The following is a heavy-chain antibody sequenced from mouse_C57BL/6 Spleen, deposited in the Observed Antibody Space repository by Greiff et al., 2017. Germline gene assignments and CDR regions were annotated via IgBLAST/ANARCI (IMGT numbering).Heavy chain of an antibody. CDR3: ARSTDEFAY. CDR1: GYAFSSYW. J-gene: IGHJ3*01. CDR2: IYRGDGET. V-gene: IGHV1-80*01. Sequence: VKLMASGAELVKPGASVKISCKASGYAFSSYWMNWVKQRPGKGLEWIGQIYRGDGETNYNGKFKGKATLTADKSSSTAYMQRSSLTSEDSAVYFCARSTDEFAYWGQGTLVTVSA.